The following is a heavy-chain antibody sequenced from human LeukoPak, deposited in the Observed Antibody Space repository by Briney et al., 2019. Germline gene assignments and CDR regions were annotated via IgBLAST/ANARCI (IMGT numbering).Heavy chain of an antibody. CDR1: GGSIRSYY. Sequence: SETLSFTCTVSGGSIRSYYWSWIRQPPGKGLEWIGYIYYSGSTNYNPSLKSRFTISVDTSKNQFSLKVSSVTAADTAVYYCARAYYDSSGYKSNPFDYWGQGTLVTVSS. J-gene: IGHJ4*02. D-gene: IGHD3-22*01. V-gene: IGHV4-59*01. CDR3: ARAYYDSSGYKSNPFDY. CDR2: IYYSGST.